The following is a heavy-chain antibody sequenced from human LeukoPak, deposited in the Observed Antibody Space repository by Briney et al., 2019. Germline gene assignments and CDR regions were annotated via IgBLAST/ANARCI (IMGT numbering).Heavy chain of an antibody. CDR2: INHSGST. Sequence: PSETLSLTCAVYGGSFSGYYWSWIRQPPGQGLEWIGEINHSGSTNYNPSLKSRVTISVDTSKNQFSLKLSSVTAADTAVYYCARASQGLWFRYWFDPWGQGTLVTVSS. J-gene: IGHJ5*02. CDR1: GGSFSGYY. D-gene: IGHD3-10*01. V-gene: IGHV4-34*01. CDR3: ARASQGLWFRYWFDP.